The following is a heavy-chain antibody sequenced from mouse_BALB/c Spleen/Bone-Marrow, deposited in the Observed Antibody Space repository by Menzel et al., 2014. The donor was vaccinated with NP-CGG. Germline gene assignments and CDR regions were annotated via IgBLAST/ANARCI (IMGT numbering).Heavy chain of an antibody. J-gene: IGHJ1*01. V-gene: IGHV3-2*02. Sequence: EVQLQQSGPGLVKPSQSLSLTCTVTGYSIASDYAWNWIRQFPGNKLEWMGYIRYSGSTSYTPSLKSRISITRDTSKNQFFLQLNSVTTEDTATFYCARSVVATRNFDVWGAGTTVTVSS. CDR1: GYSIASDYA. CDR3: ARSVVATRNFDV. CDR2: IRYSGST. D-gene: IGHD1-1*01.